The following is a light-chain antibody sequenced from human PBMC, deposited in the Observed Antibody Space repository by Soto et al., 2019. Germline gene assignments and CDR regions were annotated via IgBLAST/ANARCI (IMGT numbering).Light chain of an antibody. V-gene: IGKV3-20*01. CDR2: DAS. J-gene: IGKJ1*01. CDR1: QSVSSN. Sequence: EIVLTQSPGTLSLSPGERATLSCRASQSVSSNLAWYQQRPGQAPRLLIYDASTRATGIPSRFSGSGSGTDFTLTFSRLDPEDFAVYYCQQYGSSGTFGQGTKVDIK. CDR3: QQYGSSGT.